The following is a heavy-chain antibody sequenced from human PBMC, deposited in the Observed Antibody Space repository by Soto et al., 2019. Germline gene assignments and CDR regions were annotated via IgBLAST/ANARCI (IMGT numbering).Heavy chain of an antibody. CDR2: IRQDGSDK. CDR3: AKDGGGPAVYCHIGGCHYKLVNYMDV. Sequence: EVQLVESGGGLVQPGGSLRLSCTASGFTFSGYWMNWVRQAPGKGLEWVANIRQDGSDKYYVDSVKGRFTISRDNAKNSLYLKMNSLTAEDTAVYYCAKDGGGPAVYCHIGGCHYKLVNYMDVWGKGTTVSVSS. V-gene: IGHV3-7*01. J-gene: IGHJ6*03. CDR1: GFTFSGYW. D-gene: IGHD2-21*01.